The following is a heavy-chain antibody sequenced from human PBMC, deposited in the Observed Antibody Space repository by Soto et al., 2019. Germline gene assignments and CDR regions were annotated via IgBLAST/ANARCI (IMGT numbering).Heavy chain of an antibody. CDR2: IYFSGNT. CDR3: ARHACYYYYYMDV. V-gene: IGHV4-39*01. CDR1: GGSISSSHHY. Sequence: PSETLSLTCTVSGGSISSSHHYWGWIRQPPGKGLEWIGSIYFSGNTYYNPSLRSRATISVDTSKNQFSLKLSSVTAADTAVYYCARHACYYYYYMDVWGKGTTVTVSS. J-gene: IGHJ6*03.